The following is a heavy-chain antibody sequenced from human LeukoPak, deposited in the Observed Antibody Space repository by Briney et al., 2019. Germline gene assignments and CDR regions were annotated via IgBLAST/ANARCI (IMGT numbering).Heavy chain of an antibody. CDR3: AREGRYSYGSAVDY. V-gene: IGHV3-48*03. D-gene: IGHD5-18*01. CDR1: GFTFSSYE. Sequence: TGGSLRLSCAASGFTFSSYEMNWVRQAPGKGLEWVSYISSSGSTIYYADSVKGRFTISRDNAKNSLYLQMNSLRAEDTAVYYCAREGRYSYGSAVDYWGQGTLVTVSS. J-gene: IGHJ4*02. CDR2: ISSSGSTI.